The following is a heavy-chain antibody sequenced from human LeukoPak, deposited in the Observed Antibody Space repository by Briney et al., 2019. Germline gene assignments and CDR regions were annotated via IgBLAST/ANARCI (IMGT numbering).Heavy chain of an antibody. Sequence: SETLSLTCTVSGGSISSGGYYWSWIRQPPGKGLEWIGYIYHSGSTYYNPSLKSRVTISVDRSKNQFSLKLSSVTAADTAVYYCARVRQDDYGDSLDYWGQGTLVTVSS. CDR2: IYHSGST. V-gene: IGHV4-30-2*01. J-gene: IGHJ4*02. CDR3: ARVRQDDYGDSLDY. CDR1: GGSISSGGYY. D-gene: IGHD4-17*01.